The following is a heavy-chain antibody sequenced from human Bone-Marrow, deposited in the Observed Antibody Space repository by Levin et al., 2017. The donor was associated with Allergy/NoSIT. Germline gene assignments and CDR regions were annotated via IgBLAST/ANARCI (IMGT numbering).Heavy chain of an antibody. Sequence: ASVKVSCKTSGYTFIDYYMHWVRQAPGQGLEWMGMINPSGGSTRYAQKFQGRVTMTRDTSTSTVSIELSSLRSEDTAVYYCARDWTRGAGRFYFHSWGQGTLVTVSS. V-gene: IGHV1-46*01. CDR1: GYTFIDYY. CDR2: INPSGGST. D-gene: IGHD3-10*01. CDR3: ARDWTRGAGRFYFHS. J-gene: IGHJ4*02.